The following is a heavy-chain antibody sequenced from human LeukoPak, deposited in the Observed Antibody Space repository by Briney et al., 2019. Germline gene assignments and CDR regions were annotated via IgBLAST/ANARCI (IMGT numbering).Heavy chain of an antibody. CDR1: GGSFSGYF. CDR2: INPGGST. D-gene: IGHD6-6*01. Sequence: PETLSLTCAVYGGSFSGYFWTWIRQPPGKGLEWIGEINPGGSTNYNPSLKSRVTISIDTSKNQFSLKLSSVTAADTAVYYCARGDLAARMGYWGQGTLVTVSS. J-gene: IGHJ4*02. CDR3: ARGDLAARMGY. V-gene: IGHV4-34*01.